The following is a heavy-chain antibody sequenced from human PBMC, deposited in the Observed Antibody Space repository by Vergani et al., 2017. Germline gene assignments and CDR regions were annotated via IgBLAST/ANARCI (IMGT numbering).Heavy chain of an antibody. V-gene: IGHV4-4*03. CDR3: ARDRGLDGDYHFDY. Sequence: QVQLQESGPGLVKPPGTLSLTCAVSGGSISTNNWWSWVRPPPGKGLEWIGEIYHSGNTNYNPSLKSRVTISVDKSKNQFSLKLISVTAADTAVYYCARDRGLDGDYHFDYWGQGILVTVSS. CDR1: GGSISTNNW. CDR2: IYHSGNT. J-gene: IGHJ4*02. D-gene: IGHD3-10*01.